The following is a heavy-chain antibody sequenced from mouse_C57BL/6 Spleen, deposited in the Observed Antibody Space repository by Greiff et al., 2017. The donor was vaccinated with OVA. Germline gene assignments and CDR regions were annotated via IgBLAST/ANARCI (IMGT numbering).Heavy chain of an antibody. J-gene: IGHJ2*01. CDR1: GYTFTSYW. Sequence: VQLQQSGAELVRPGSSVKLSCKASGYTFTSYWMHWVKQRPIQGLEWIGNIDPSDSETHYNQKFKDKATLTVDKSSSTAYMQLSSLTSEDSAVYYWGRGAGTNYFDYWGQGTTLTVSS. D-gene: IGHD4-1*01. CDR3: GRGAGTNYFDY. V-gene: IGHV1-52*01. CDR2: IDPSDSET.